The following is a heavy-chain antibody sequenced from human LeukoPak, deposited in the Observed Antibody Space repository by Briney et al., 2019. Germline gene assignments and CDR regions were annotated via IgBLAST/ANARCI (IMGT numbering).Heavy chain of an antibody. J-gene: IGHJ5*02. D-gene: IGHD6-13*01. CDR3: ARHWDGRLWLQGIAAAGIFPWFDP. CDR1: GGSISSYH. V-gene: IGHV4-59*08. Sequence: SETLSLTCTVSGGSISSYHWSWIRQPPGKGLEWIGYIYYSGSTNYNPSLKSRVTISVGTSKNQFSLKLSSVTAADTAVYYCARHWDGRLWLQGIAAAGIFPWFDPWGQGTLVTVSS. CDR2: IYYSGST.